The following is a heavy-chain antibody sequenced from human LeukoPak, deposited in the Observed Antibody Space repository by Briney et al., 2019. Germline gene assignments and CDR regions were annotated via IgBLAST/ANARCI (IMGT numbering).Heavy chain of an antibody. D-gene: IGHD5-18*01. CDR1: NGSISSFY. CDR2: IYYTGTT. J-gene: IGHJ4*02. Sequence: SETPSLTCTVSNGSISSFYWTWIRQPPGKGLEWIGYIYYTGTTDYNPSLKSRVTISVDTSKNQFSLKLSSVTAADTAVYYCARGYGRYFDYWGQGTLVTVSS. CDR3: ARGYGRYFDY. V-gene: IGHV4-59*01.